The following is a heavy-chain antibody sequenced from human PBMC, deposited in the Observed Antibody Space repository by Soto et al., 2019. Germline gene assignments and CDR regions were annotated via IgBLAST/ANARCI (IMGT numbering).Heavy chain of an antibody. CDR3: ASEKVSNPNYGMDV. CDR1: GFTFSSYW. V-gene: IGHV3-74*01. CDR2: INSDGSST. J-gene: IGHJ6*02. Sequence: EVQLVESGGGLVQPGGSLRLSCAASGFTFSSYWMHWVRQAPGKGLVWVSRINSDGSSTSYADSVKGRFTISRDNAKNTLYLQMNSLRAEDTAVYYCASEKVSNPNYGMDVWGQGTTVTVSS.